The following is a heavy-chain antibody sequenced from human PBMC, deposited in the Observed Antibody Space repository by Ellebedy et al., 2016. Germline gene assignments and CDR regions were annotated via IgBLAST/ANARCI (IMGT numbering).Heavy chain of an antibody. CDR3: ARDVRVGYDSRWLSSAFDI. V-gene: IGHV3-7*01. D-gene: IGHD5-24*01. CDR1: GFIFSNYW. CDR2: VKEDGSDK. J-gene: IGHJ3*02. Sequence: GESLKISCAASGFIFSNYWMSWVRQAPGKGLEWVATVKEDGSDKYFVDSVRGRFTISRDNAKNSLYLQMNSLRVEDTAVYYCARDVRVGYDSRWLSSAFDIWGQGTMVTVSS.